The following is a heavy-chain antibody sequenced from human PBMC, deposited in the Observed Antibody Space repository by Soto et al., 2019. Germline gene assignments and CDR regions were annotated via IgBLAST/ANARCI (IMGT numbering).Heavy chain of an antibody. CDR3: ATGPYSRGVGATNPSH. D-gene: IGHD1-26*01. CDR1: GETFSDHY. Sequence: QVQLQQWGAGLLKPSETLSLTCAVYGETFSDHYWTWIRQSPGKGLQWIGEISRSGGTNYSPSLQRRVIISADTSRNQVSLKLTSVTAADTAVYYCATGPYSRGVGATNPSHWGQGTLVTVSS. V-gene: IGHV4-34*02. J-gene: IGHJ4*02. CDR2: ISRSGGT.